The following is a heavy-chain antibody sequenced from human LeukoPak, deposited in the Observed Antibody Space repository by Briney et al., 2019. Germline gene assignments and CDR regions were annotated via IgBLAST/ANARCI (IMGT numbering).Heavy chain of an antibody. D-gene: IGHD4-17*01. CDR1: GFTFSSYA. Sequence: GSLRLSCAASGFTFSSYAMSWVRQAPGKGLEWVSAISGSGGSTYYADSVKGRFTISRDNSKNTLYLQMNGLRAEDTAVYYCAKDLAYGDYGTPWDYFDYWGQGTLVTVSS. CDR2: ISGSGGST. V-gene: IGHV3-23*01. CDR3: AKDLAYGDYGTPWDYFDY. J-gene: IGHJ4*02.